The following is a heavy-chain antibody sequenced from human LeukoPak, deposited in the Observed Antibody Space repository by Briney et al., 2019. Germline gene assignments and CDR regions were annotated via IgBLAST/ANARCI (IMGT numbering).Heavy chain of an antibody. CDR3: ARGMGVLVPAATWFDP. D-gene: IGHD2-2*01. Sequence: KPSETLSLTCAVYGGSFSGYYWSWIRQPPGKGLEWIGEINHSGSTNYNPSLKSRVTISVDTSKNQFSLKLSSVTAADTAVYYCARGMGVLVPAATWFDPWGQGTLVTVSS. CDR1: GGSFSGYY. CDR2: INHSGST. J-gene: IGHJ5*02. V-gene: IGHV4-34*01.